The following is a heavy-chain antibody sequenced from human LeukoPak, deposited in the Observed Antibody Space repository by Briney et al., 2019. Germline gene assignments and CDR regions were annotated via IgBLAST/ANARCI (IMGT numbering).Heavy chain of an antibody. V-gene: IGHV3-21*01. CDR1: GFTFSSYS. CDR2: ISSSSSYI. J-gene: IGHJ4*02. Sequence: GGSLRLSCAASGFTFSSYSMNWVRQAPGKGLEWVPSISSSSSYIYYADSVKGRFTISRDNAKNSLYLQMNSLRAEDTAVYYCARDHYDSSGYSFDYWGQGTLSPSPQ. CDR3: ARDHYDSSGYSFDY. D-gene: IGHD3-22*01.